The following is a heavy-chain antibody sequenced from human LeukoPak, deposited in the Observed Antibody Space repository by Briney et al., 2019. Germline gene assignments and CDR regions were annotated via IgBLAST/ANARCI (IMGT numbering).Heavy chain of an antibody. V-gene: IGHV4-59*01. D-gene: IGHD3-3*01. J-gene: IGHJ4*02. CDR2: IYYSGSA. CDR3: ARDQGSYDRRLDY. Sequence: SETLSLTCSVSGGSISNYYWSWIRQPPGKGLERIGSIYYSGSANYNPPLKSRVTILVDTSKNQFSLNLTSVTAADTALYYCARDQGSYDRRLDYWGQGTLVTVSS. CDR1: GGSISNYY.